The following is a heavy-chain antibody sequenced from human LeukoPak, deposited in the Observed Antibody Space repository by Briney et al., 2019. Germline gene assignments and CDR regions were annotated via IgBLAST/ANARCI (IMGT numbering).Heavy chain of an antibody. Sequence: GGSLTLSSAASGLSFSSFAMSWVRQAPSRGLEWLSSMKGTGEKFYADSVRGRFTLSRDDSRNTVYLQLNNLRVEDTAVYYCARASWVSTADAVRWGQGTVVTVSS. V-gene: IGHV3-23*01. CDR2: MKGTGEK. D-gene: IGHD3-16*01. J-gene: IGHJ4*02. CDR3: ARASWVSTADAVR. CDR1: GLSFSSFA.